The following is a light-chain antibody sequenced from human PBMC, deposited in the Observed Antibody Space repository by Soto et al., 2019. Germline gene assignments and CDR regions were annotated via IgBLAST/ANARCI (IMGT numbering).Light chain of an antibody. Sequence: QSALTQPASVSVSPGQSITISCTGTSSDVGSNNLVSWYQQHPGKAPKLMIYEGSKRPSGVSNRFSGSKSGNTASLTISGLQAEDEADYYCCSYAGSSTFVVFGGGTKLTVL. CDR3: CSYAGSSTFVV. CDR2: EGS. V-gene: IGLV2-23*03. CDR1: SSDVGSNNL. J-gene: IGLJ2*01.